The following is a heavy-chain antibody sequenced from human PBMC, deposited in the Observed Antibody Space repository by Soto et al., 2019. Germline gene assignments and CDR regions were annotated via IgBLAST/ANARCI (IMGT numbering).Heavy chain of an antibody. Sequence: PSETLSLTCTVSCGSISSSSYYWGWIRQPPGKGLEWIGSIYYSGSTYYNPSLKSRVTISVDTSKNQFSLKLSSVTAADTAVYYCARHGDYYDSSGYPAPFDYWGQGTLVTVSS. CDR1: CGSISSSSYY. V-gene: IGHV4-39*01. D-gene: IGHD3-22*01. CDR3: ARHGDYYDSSGYPAPFDY. CDR2: IYYSGST. J-gene: IGHJ4*02.